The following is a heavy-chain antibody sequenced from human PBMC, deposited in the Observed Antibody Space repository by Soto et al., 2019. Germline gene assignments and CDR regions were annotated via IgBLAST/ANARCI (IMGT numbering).Heavy chain of an antibody. CDR2: ISYDGSNK. CDR1: GFTLSSYA. J-gene: IGHJ6*02. V-gene: IGHV3-30-3*02. CDR3: ATYSGWYDNPNLYYYYGMDV. D-gene: IGHD6-19*01. Sequence: VQLVESGGGVVQPGRSLRLSCAVSGFTLSSYAIHWVRQAPGKGLEWVAVISYDGSNKYYAESVKGRFTISRDNSKSTLHLQMNSLRAEDTAVYYCATYSGWYDNPNLYYYYGMDVWGQGTTVTVSS.